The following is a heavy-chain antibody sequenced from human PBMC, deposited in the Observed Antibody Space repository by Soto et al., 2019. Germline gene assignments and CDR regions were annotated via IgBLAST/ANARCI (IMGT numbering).Heavy chain of an antibody. Sequence: GGSPRLSCAASGFTFSGSAMHWVRQASGKGLEWVGRIRSKANSYATAYAASMKGRFTISRDDSKNTAYLQMNSLKTEDTAVYYCTSLGERITIFGVVQDYGMDVWGQGTTVTVSS. CDR3: TSLGERITIFGVVQDYGMDV. J-gene: IGHJ6*02. CDR2: IRSKANSYAT. CDR1: GFTFSGSA. V-gene: IGHV3-73*01. D-gene: IGHD3-3*01.